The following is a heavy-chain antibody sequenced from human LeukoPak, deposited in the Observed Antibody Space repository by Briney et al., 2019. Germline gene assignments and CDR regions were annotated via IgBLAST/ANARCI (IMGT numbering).Heavy chain of an antibody. J-gene: IGHJ5*02. D-gene: IGHD3-10*01. CDR2: ISAYSGNT. Sequence: ASVKVSCKASGYTFTSYGISWVRQAPGQGLEWMGWISAYSGNTNYAQKLQGRVTMTTDTSTSTAYMELRSLRSDDTAVYYCARDSVYYGSGSGYGPWGQGTLVTVSS. CDR1: GYTFTSYG. V-gene: IGHV1-18*01. CDR3: ARDSVYYGSGSGYGP.